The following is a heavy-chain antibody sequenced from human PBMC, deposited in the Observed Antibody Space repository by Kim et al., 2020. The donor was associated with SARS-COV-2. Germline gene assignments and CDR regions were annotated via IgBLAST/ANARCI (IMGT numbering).Heavy chain of an antibody. CDR3: ARRIAAAGPYYYYGMDV. J-gene: IGHJ6*02. CDR1: GFTVSSNY. CDR2: IYSGGST. Sequence: GGSLRLSCAASGFTVSSNYMSWVRQAPGKGLEWVSVIYSGGSTYYADSVKGRFTISRDNSKNTLYLQMNSLRAEDTAVYYCARRIAAAGPYYYYGMDVWGQGTTVTVSS. D-gene: IGHD6-13*01. V-gene: IGHV3-53*01.